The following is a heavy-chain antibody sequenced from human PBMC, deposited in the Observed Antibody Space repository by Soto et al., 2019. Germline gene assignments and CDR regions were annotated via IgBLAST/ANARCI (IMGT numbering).Heavy chain of an antibody. J-gene: IGHJ6*02. V-gene: IGHV5-51*01. Sequence: GESLMISCKSSGYSFSSYWIAWVRLMPGKGLEWMGSIYPDDSDTKYSPSFQGQVTISADKSISAAYLQWSSLKASDTAIYYCARNSLTGYHNYHYSMDVWGQGTTVTVSS. CDR2: IYPDDSDT. CDR1: GYSFSSYW. CDR3: ARNSLTGYHNYHYSMDV. D-gene: IGHD3-9*01.